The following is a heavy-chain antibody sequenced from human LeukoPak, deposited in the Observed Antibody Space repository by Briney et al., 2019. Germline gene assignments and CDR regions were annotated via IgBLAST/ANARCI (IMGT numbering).Heavy chain of an antibody. D-gene: IGHD3-22*01. CDR3: ARAPMRGIPNFDY. Sequence: SETLSLTCTVSGGSISSSSYYWGWIRQPPGKGLEWLGSIFHGGSTYYNPSLKSRVTISVDTSKNQFSLKLSSVTAADTAVYYCARAPMRGIPNFDYWGQGTLVTVSS. J-gene: IGHJ4*02. CDR2: IFHGGST. CDR1: GGSISSSSYY. V-gene: IGHV4-39*01.